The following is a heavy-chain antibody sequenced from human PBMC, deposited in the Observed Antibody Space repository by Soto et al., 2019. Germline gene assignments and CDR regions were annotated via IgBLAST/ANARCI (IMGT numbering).Heavy chain of an antibody. Sequence: GGSLRLSCAASGFTFDDYAMHWVRQAPGKGLEWVSGISWNSGSIGYADSVKGRFTISRDNAKNSLYLQMNSLRAEDTALYYCAKESGSGWDYWGQGTLVTVSS. CDR1: GFTFDDYA. CDR2: ISWNSGSI. CDR3: AKESGSGWDY. D-gene: IGHD6-19*01. J-gene: IGHJ4*02. V-gene: IGHV3-9*01.